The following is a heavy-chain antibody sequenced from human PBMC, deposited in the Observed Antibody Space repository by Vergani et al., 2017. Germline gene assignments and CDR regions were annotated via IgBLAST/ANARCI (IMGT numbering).Heavy chain of an antibody. V-gene: IGHV4-38-2*01. J-gene: IGHJ4*02. CDR3: ARHNPYGSAHVDF. D-gene: IGHD3-10*01. Sequence: QVDLQESGPGLVKSSETLSLNCAVSGYSVGSGYYWGWIRQPPGRGLEWIGCVHRNGNTYYTSSLRSRATISRDTSKNQFSLRLTAVTAADTAVSYCARHNPYGSAHVDFWGRGVLVSVSA. CDR2: VHRNGNT. CDR1: GYSVGSGYY.